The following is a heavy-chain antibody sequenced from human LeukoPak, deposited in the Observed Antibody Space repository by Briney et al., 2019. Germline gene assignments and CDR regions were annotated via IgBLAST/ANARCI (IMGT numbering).Heavy chain of an antibody. Sequence: GASVKVSCKASGYTFTGYYMHWARQAPGQGLEWMGRINPNSGGTNYAQKFQGRVTITADKSTSTAYMELSSLRSEDTAVYYCAEESSTSCYAYWGQGTLVTVSS. J-gene: IGHJ4*02. CDR3: AEESSTSCYAY. V-gene: IGHV1-2*06. D-gene: IGHD2-2*01. CDR1: GYTFTGYY. CDR2: INPNSGGT.